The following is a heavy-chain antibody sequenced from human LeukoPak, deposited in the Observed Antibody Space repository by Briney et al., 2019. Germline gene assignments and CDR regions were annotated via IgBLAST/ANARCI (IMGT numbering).Heavy chain of an antibody. CDR3: SADNTWIDY. V-gene: IGHV3-53*01. J-gene: IGHJ4*02. CDR1: GFSVSSSY. CDR2: IYTDGRT. D-gene: IGHD1-1*01. Sequence: GGSLRLSCAASGFSVSSSYMTWVRQAPGKGLEWVSAIYTDGRTDYADSVKGRFTVSRDSSENTLYLQMNSLRTVDTAVYYCSADNTWIDYWGQGALVTVSS.